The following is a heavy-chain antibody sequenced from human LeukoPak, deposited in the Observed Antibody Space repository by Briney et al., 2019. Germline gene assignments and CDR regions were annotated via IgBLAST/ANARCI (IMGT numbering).Heavy chain of an antibody. D-gene: IGHD6-13*01. J-gene: IGHJ4*02. CDR2: ISSSGSTI. CDR3: ARGDEVGQQDYYFDY. CDR1: GFTFSSYE. V-gene: IGHV3-48*03. Sequence: GGSLRLSCAASGFTFSSYEMNWVRQAPGKGLEWVSYISSSGSTIYYADSVKGRFTISRDNAKNSLYLQMNSLRAEATAVYYGARGDEVGQQDYYFDYWGQGTLVTVSS.